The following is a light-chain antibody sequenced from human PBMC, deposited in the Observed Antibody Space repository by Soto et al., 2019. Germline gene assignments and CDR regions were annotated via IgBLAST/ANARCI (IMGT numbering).Light chain of an antibody. J-gene: IGKJ3*01. Sequence: EIVLTQSPGTLSLSSGERATLSCRASQSVSSSYLAWYQQKPCQAPRLLIYGASSMATGIPDRFSGSGSGTDFTLTISRLEPEDFAVYYCQQYGSSPFTLGHGTKVDIK. CDR3: QQYGSSPFT. CDR2: GAS. CDR1: QSVSSSY. V-gene: IGKV3-20*01.